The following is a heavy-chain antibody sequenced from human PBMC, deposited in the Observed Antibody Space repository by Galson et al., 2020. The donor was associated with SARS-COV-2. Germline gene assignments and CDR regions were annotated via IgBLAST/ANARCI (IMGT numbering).Heavy chain of an antibody. V-gene: IGHV3-48*03. CDR3: AIGSQLIEA. CDR1: GVTFSSYE. D-gene: IGHD3-10*01. Sequence: GESLRLSCIASGVTFSSYEMNWVRQAPGKGLEWVSYIGSGGDTTYYADAVKGRFTISRDNAKNLLFLQLNSRRAEDTAVYYCAIGSQLIEAWGQGTLVSVSS. CDR2: IGSGGDTT. J-gene: IGHJ5*02.